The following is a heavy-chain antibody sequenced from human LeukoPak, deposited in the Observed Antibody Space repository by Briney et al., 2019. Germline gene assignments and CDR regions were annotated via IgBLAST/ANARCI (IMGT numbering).Heavy chain of an antibody. CDR1: GFIFSNYW. Sequence: GGSLRLSCAASGFIFSNYWMSWVRQAPGKGLEWVANIKQDGSEKDFVDSMKGRFTISRDNAKNSLYLQVDSLRVEDTAVYYCARIGYSSSSFDYWGQGTLVTVSS. CDR3: ARIGYSSSSFDY. V-gene: IGHV3-7*03. J-gene: IGHJ4*02. CDR2: IKQDGSEK. D-gene: IGHD6-6*01.